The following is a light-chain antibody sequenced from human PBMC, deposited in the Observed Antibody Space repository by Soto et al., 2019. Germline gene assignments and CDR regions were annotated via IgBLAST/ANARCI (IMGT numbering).Light chain of an antibody. CDR2: DAS. CDR1: QSVSSY. Sequence: EIVLTQSPATLSLSPGERATLSCRASQSVSSYLAWYQQKPGQAPRLLIYDASNRATGIPARFSGSGSGTDFTITISSLEPEDCAVYYCQQRSNWPPTFGGGTKVEIK. J-gene: IGKJ4*01. V-gene: IGKV3-11*01. CDR3: QQRSNWPPT.